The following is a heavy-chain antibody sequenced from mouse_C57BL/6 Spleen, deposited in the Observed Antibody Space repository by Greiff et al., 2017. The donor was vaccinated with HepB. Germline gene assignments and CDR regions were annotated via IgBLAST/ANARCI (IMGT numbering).Heavy chain of an antibody. V-gene: IGHV1-15*01. CDR1: GYTFTDYE. CDR2: IDPETGGT. D-gene: IGHD1-1*01. J-gene: IGHJ1*03. Sequence: VKLQQSGAELVRPGASVTLSCKASGYTFTDYEMHWVKQTPVHGLEWIGAIDPETGGTAYNQKFKGKAILTADKSSSTAYMELRSLTSEDSAVYYCTRRGITTVVEGGYFDVWGTGTTVTVSS. CDR3: TRRGITTVVEGGYFDV.